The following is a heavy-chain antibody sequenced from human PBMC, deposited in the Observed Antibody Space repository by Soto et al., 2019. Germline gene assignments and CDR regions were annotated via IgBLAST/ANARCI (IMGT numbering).Heavy chain of an antibody. V-gene: IGHV5-51*01. CDR3: ATAYVYDFENSNYYRDAFDI. J-gene: IGHJ3*02. Sequence: RESLTISCEASGYSFSFYWIGWVRQITGKGLEWMAIMYPDDSDIRYSPSFEAHVTISADKSTSTAFLQWSSLKASDTAMYYCATAYVYDFENSNYYRDAFDIWGQGTLVTGSS. CDR1: GYSFSFYW. CDR2: MYPDDSDI. D-gene: IGHD3-22*01.